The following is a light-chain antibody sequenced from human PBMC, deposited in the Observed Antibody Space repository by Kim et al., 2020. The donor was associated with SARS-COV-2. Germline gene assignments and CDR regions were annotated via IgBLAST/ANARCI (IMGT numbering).Light chain of an antibody. V-gene: IGKV1-5*03. CDR2: LAS. Sequence: SASVGDRVTITCRASQTISTWLAWYQQKPGKAPKLLLYLASTLESGVPSRFSCSGSGTEFTLTIDSLQPDDFATYYCQHYIRFPYTFGQGTKLEI. CDR3: QHYIRFPYT. J-gene: IGKJ2*01. CDR1: QTISTW.